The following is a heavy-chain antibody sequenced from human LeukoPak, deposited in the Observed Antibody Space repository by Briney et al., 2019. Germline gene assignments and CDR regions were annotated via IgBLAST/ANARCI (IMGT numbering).Heavy chain of an antibody. CDR1: GGSISSYY. Sequence: SETLSLTCTVSGGSISSYYWSWIRQPPGKGLEWIGYIYYSGSTNYNPSLKGRVTISVDTSKNQFSLKLSSVTAADTAVYYCASHYGDYVFDYWGQGALVTVSS. V-gene: IGHV4-59*08. J-gene: IGHJ4*02. D-gene: IGHD4-17*01. CDR3: ASHYGDYVFDY. CDR2: IYYSGST.